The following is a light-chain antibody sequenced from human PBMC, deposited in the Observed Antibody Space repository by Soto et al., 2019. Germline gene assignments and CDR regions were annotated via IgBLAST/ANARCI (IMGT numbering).Light chain of an antibody. CDR3: QQTNNFPYP. CDR2: AAT. J-gene: IGKJ3*01. V-gene: IGKV1-12*01. Sequence: DVEMTQSPSSVSASVGDRITITCRSSQSINKLLAWYQQKPGKAPKLLIYAATNLQSGVPSRFSGSGSGTDFTLNSSSPQPEDSANYYGQQTNNFPYPFRRGTKVEIK. CDR1: QSINKL.